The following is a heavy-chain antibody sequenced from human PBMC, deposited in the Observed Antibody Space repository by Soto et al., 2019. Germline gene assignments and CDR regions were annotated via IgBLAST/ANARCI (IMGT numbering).Heavy chain of an antibody. J-gene: IGHJ5*02. CDR1: GFTCSRYW. CDR3: VRGKDQYNTHTYSYYDQ. CDR2: INSDGSMT. V-gene: IGHV3-74*01. Sequence: GGALRLSCAASGFTCSRYWMHWVRQAPGEGLMWVSRINSDGSMTSYADSVKGRFTISRDNAKNTVYLHMNSLRAEDTARYYCVRGKDQYNTHTYSYYDQWGQGTLVTVSS. D-gene: IGHD4-4*01.